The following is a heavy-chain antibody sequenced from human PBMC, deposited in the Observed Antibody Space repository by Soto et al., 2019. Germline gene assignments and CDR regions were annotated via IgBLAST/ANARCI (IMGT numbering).Heavy chain of an antibody. CDR3: ARDPSGSGSYSRMDV. V-gene: IGHV3-33*01. J-gene: IGHJ6*02. Sequence: GGSLRLSCAASGFTFSSYGMHWVRQAPGKGLEWVAVIWYDGSNKYYADSVKGRFTISRDNSKNTLYLQMNSLRAEDTAVYYCARDPSGSGSYSRMDVWGQGTTVTVSS. CDR1: GFTFSSYG. D-gene: IGHD3-10*01. CDR2: IWYDGSNK.